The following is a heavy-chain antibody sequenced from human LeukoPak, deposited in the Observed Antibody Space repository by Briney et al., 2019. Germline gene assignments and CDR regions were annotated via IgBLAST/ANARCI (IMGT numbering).Heavy chain of an antibody. CDR1: GFTFSSYS. Sequence: GGSLRLSCAASGFTFSSYSMNWVRQAPGKRLEWVSSISSSSSYIYYADSVKGRFTISRDNAKNSLYLQMNSLRAEDTAVYYCARGSGYSYGRFYDYWGQGTLVTVSS. V-gene: IGHV3-21*01. D-gene: IGHD5-18*01. CDR2: ISSSSSYI. J-gene: IGHJ4*02. CDR3: ARGSGYSYGRFYDY.